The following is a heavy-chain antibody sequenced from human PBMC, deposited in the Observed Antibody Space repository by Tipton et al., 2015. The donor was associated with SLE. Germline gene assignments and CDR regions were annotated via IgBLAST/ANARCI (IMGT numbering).Heavy chain of an antibody. V-gene: IGHV3-48*03. CDR2: ISMWGTTI. J-gene: IGHJ4*02. CDR1: GFTFSSYE. CDR3: ARLDKTGWFFDY. D-gene: IGHD3-10*01. Sequence: GSLRLSCAGSGFTFSSYEMMWVRQAPGKAPEWVSYISMWGTTIYYADSVKGRFTISRDNANNSLFLQMSSLRVENSALYYCARLDKTGWFFDYWGQGTLVTVSS.